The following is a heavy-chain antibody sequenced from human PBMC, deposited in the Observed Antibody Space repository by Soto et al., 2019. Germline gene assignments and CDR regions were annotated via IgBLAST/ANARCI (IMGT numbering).Heavy chain of an antibody. D-gene: IGHD3-22*01. CDR2: ISFDGSNK. CDR1: GFKFSKYGYG. Sequence: SGGSLRLSCTISGFKFSKYGYGMHWVRQSPGKGLEWVAFISFDGSNKYYADSVQGRFTVPRDNSKNTLYLELNSLRAEDTAVYYCAKAIENYSTGYYKPFYYFGVDVWGQGTTVTVSS. CDR3: AKAIENYSTGYYKPFYYFGVDV. J-gene: IGHJ6*02. V-gene: IGHV3-30*18.